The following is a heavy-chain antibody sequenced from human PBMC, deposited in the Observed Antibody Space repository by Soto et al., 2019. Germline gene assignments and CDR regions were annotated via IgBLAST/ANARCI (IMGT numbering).Heavy chain of an antibody. V-gene: IGHV1-8*01. J-gene: IGHJ4*01. CDR2: INPTSEYT. CDR3: ARQVHPVYYSD. Sequence: ASVKVSCKASGYTFTSYDINWVRQAPGQGLEWVGWINPTSEYTAHAQKFQGRVTLTREISTATAYMELSSLTSEDTAVYFCARQVHPVYYSDWG. D-gene: IGHD4-4*01. CDR1: GYTFTSYD.